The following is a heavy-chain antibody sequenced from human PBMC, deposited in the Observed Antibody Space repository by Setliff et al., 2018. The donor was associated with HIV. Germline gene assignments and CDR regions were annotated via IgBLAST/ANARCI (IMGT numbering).Heavy chain of an antibody. CDR3: ARQYADPESGILDAFDI. Sequence: SETLSLTCAASGYSISSGYYWGWIRQPPGKGLEWIGSIYHSGSTSYNPSLKSRVTISLDTSKNQFSLRLSSVTAADTAVYYCARQYADPESGILDAFDIWGQGTMVTVSS. CDR2: IYHSGST. CDR1: GYSISSGYY. J-gene: IGHJ3*02. V-gene: IGHV4-38-2*01. D-gene: IGHD1-26*01.